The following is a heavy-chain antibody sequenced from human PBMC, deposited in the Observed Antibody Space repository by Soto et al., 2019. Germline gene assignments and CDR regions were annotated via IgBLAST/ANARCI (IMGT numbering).Heavy chain of an antibody. V-gene: IGHV4-30-4*01. CDR3: AKGPPGDKVDS. CDR1: GDSISSDDSN. CDR2: IYSGGSI. D-gene: IGHD3-16*01. Sequence: QVQLQESGPGLVQPSQTLSLTCTVSGDSISSDDSNWSWIRQPPGKGLEWLGHIYSGGSIYNNPSPGGRLTISVDMSRNQFSLNLNSVTAADTAVYYCAKGPPGDKVDSGGQGTLVTVSS. J-gene: IGHJ4*02.